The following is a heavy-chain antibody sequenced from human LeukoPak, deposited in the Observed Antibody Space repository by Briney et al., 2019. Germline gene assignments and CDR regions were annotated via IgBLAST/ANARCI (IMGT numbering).Heavy chain of an antibody. Sequence: GGSLRLSCAASGFIFSDYSLNWVRQAPGKGLEWVSSISSSSSYIYYADSVKGRFTISRDNAKNSLYLQMNSLRAEDTAVYYCARASDYGDYVARFDYWGQGTLVTVSS. D-gene: IGHD4-17*01. J-gene: IGHJ4*02. V-gene: IGHV3-21*01. CDR2: ISSSSSYI. CDR1: GFIFSDYS. CDR3: ARASDYGDYVARFDY.